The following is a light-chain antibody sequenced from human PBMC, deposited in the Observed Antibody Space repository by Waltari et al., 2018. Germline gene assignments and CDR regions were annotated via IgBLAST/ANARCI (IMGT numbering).Light chain of an antibody. CDR3: QQDGNSPVT. CDR1: QSVSSSY. J-gene: IGKJ1*01. CDR2: GAS. Sequence: EIVLTQSPGTLSLSPGERATLSCRASQSVSSSYLAWYQQKPGQAPRLLIYGASSRATGIPDRFSGSGSGTDFTLTISRLEPEDFAFYYCQQDGNSPVTFGQGTKVEIK. V-gene: IGKV3-20*01.